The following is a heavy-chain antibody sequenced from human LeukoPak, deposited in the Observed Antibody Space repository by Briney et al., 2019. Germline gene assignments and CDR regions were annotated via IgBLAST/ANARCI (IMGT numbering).Heavy chain of an antibody. D-gene: IGHD3/OR15-3a*01. CDR2: MSSTSSYI. J-gene: IGHJ4*02. CDR1: GFTFSTYT. CDR3: AAGLVTPY. V-gene: IGHV3-21*01. Sequence: GGSLRLSGAASGFTFSTYTLNWVRQAPGKGLEWVSSMSSTSSYIYYADSVKGRFTISRDNAKNSLYLQMNSLRVEDTAVYYCAAGLVTPYWGQGTLVTVSS.